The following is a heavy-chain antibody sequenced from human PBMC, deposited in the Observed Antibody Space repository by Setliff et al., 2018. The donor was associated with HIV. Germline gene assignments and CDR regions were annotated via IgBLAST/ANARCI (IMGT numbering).Heavy chain of an antibody. CDR1: GYSFPTYW. CDR3: ARVDMGYYYDSSGYSHFDH. Sequence: GESLKISCKGSGYSFPTYWIAWVRQMPGKGLEWMGVIYPDESDSRYSPSFRGQVTTSADKSINTAYLQWSSLKASDTAMYYCARVDMGYYYDSSGYSHFDHWGQGTLVTVSS. V-gene: IGHV5-51*01. J-gene: IGHJ4*02. CDR2: IYPDESDS. D-gene: IGHD3-22*01.